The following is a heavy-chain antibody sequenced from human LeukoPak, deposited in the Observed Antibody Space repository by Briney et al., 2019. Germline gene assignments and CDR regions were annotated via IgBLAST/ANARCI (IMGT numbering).Heavy chain of an antibody. V-gene: IGHV3-23*01. CDR1: GFTFSSYA. D-gene: IGHD5-12*01. CDR3: AKGGVYSGYDLSFEY. CDR2: IRGRGNYV. Sequence: GGSLRLSCAASGFTFSSYAMSWVRQAPGKGLEWVSSIRGRGNYVYYADSVKGRFTISRDNSKNTLYLQMNSLRADDTAVYYCAKGGVYSGYDLSFEYWGQGALVTVSS. J-gene: IGHJ4*02.